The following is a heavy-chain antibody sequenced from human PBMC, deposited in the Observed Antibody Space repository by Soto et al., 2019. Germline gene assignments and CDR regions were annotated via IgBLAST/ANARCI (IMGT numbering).Heavy chain of an antibody. CDR3: ARDPAP. J-gene: IGHJ5*02. V-gene: IGHV4-31*03. Sequence: QVQLQESGPGLVKPSQTLSLTCTVSGGSISSGGYYWSWIRQHPVKGLEWIGYIYNSGSTYYHPSLKSRVTISADTPKNQSSLKLSSVTAAGTAVYYCARDPAPWGQGTLVTVSS. CDR1: GGSISSGGYY. CDR2: IYNSGST.